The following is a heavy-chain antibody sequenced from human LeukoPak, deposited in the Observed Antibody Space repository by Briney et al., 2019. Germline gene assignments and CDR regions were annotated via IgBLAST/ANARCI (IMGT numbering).Heavy chain of an antibody. CDR1: GFTFDDYA. Sequence: GRSLRLSCAASGFTFDDYAMHWVRQVPGKGLEWVAVISYDGSNKYYADSVKGRFTISRDNSKNTLYLQMNSLRAEDTAVYYCARDWGYGSGSLNWFDPWGQGTLVTVSS. CDR2: ISYDGSNK. V-gene: IGHV3-30-3*01. D-gene: IGHD3-10*01. CDR3: ARDWGYGSGSLNWFDP. J-gene: IGHJ5*02.